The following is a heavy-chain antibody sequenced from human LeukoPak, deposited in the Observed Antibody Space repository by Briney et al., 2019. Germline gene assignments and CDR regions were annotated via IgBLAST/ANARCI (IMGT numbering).Heavy chain of an antibody. J-gene: IGHJ4*02. V-gene: IGHV4-59*01. D-gene: IGHD3-22*01. CDR1: GGSISSYY. Sequence: SEILSLTCTVSGGSISSYYWSWIRQPPGKGLEWIGYIYYSGSTNYNPSLKSRVTISVDTSKNQFSLKLSSVTAADTAVYYCARAPDSSGYPDYWGQGTLVTVSS. CDR2: IYYSGST. CDR3: ARAPDSSGYPDY.